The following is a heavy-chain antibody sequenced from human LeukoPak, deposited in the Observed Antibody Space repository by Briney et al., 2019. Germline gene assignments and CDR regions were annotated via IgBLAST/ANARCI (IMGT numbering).Heavy chain of an antibody. Sequence: GGSLRLSCAVSGFTFSGHWMFWVRQAPGKVLVWVSSTNSDGSSTGYTDSVKGRFTVSRDNAKNTLHLQMNSLRAEDTAVYYCARARWYSSDYWGQGTLVTVSS. V-gene: IGHV3-74*01. J-gene: IGHJ4*02. D-gene: IGHD5-24*01. CDR3: ARARWYSSDY. CDR2: TNSDGSST. CDR1: GFTFSGHW.